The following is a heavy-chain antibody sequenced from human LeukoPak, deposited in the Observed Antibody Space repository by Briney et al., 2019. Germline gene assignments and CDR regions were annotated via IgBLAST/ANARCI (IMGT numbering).Heavy chain of an antibody. CDR3: ARGPHYYDSSGYYELVGYYYYMDV. Sequence: SETLSLTCAVYGGSFSGYYWSWIRQPPGKGLEWIGEINHSGSTNYNPSLKSRVTISVDTSKNQFSLKLSSVTAADTAVYYCARGPHYYDSSGYYELVGYYYYMDVWGKGTTVTVSS. CDR1: GGSFSGYY. J-gene: IGHJ6*03. D-gene: IGHD3-22*01. CDR2: INHSGST. V-gene: IGHV4-34*01.